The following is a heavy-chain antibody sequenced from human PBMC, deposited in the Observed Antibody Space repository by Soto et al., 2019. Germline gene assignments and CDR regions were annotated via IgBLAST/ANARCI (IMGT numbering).Heavy chain of an antibody. CDR1: GFTFSAYW. CDR2: INEDGSEY. J-gene: IGHJ4*02. CDR3: ARTGDGHHDFLDY. Sequence: EVHLEESGGGLVQPGGSLRLSCAASGFTFSAYWMNWVRQAPGKGLEWVANINEDGSEYNDVASVKGRFTISRGNAKNSLFLQMNALRVEDTAVYYCARTGDGHHDFLDYWGQGILVSVSS. D-gene: IGHD1-1*01. V-gene: IGHV3-7*01.